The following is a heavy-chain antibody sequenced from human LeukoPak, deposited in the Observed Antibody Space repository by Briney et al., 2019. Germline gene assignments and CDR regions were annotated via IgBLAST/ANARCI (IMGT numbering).Heavy chain of an antibody. V-gene: IGHV4-28*01. J-gene: IGHJ4*02. CDR2: IFYAGST. D-gene: IGHD3-3*02. Sequence: SETLSLTCAVSGYSINSNHWWGWIRQPPGKGLEWIGYIFYAGSTYYNPSLKSRVTMSVDTSKNQFSLRLSSVTAVDTAVYYCARIGPILGAAWVDYWGQGTLVSVSS. CDR3: ARIGPILGAAWVDY. CDR1: GYSINSNHW.